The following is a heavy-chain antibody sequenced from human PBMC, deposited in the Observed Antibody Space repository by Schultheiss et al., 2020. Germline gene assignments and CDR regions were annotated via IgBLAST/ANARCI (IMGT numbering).Heavy chain of an antibody. J-gene: IGHJ4*02. V-gene: IGHV3-13*01. Sequence: GGSLRLSRAASGFTFSTYDMHWVRQGTGKGLEWVSAIGTGGDTYYPGSVKGRFTISRENAKNSLYLQMNSLTAEDTAVYYCAISSSWYAVGYWGQGTLVTVSS. D-gene: IGHD6-13*01. CDR3: AISSSWYAVGY. CDR1: GFTFSTYD. CDR2: IGTGGDT.